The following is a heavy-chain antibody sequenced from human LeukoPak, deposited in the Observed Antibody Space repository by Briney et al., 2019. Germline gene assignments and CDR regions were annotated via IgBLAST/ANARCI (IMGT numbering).Heavy chain of an antibody. Sequence: ASVKVSCKASGYTFTSYYMHWVRQAPGQGLEWMGIINPSGGSTSYAQKFQGRVTMTRDTSTSTVYMELSSLRSEDTAVYYCARVLDTGYDILTGYYLRYYYYGMDVWGQGTTVTVSS. J-gene: IGHJ6*02. CDR2: INPSGGST. V-gene: IGHV1-46*01. CDR3: ARVLDTGYDILTGYYLRYYYYGMDV. CDR1: GYTFTSYY. D-gene: IGHD3-9*01.